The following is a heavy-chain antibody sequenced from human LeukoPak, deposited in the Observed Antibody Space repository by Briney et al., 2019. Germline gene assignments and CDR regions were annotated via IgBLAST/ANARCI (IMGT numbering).Heavy chain of an antibody. CDR1: GYTFTGYY. CDR2: INPNSGGT. V-gene: IGHV1-2*02. D-gene: IGHD3-22*01. Sequence: ASVKVSCKASGYTFTGYYMHWVRQAPGQGLEWMGWINPNSGGTNYAQKFQGRVTMTRDTSISTAYMELSRLRSDDTAVYYCASFWFQSSGYYYVDYWGQGTLVTVSS. J-gene: IGHJ4*02. CDR3: ASFWFQSSGYYYVDY.